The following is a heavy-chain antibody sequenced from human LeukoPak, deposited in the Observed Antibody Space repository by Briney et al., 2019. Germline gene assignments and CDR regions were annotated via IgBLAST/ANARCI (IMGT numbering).Heavy chain of an antibody. CDR3: ARQPLVAPVSYYFDC. CDR1: GGSISSSSYY. Sequence: SETLSLTCTVSGGSISSSSYYWGWIRQTPGKGLEWIGSKYYSGSTYYNPSLKSRVTISVDTSKNQFSLRLNSVTAADTAVYYCARQPLVAPVSYYFDCWGLGTLVTVSS. CDR2: KYYSGST. V-gene: IGHV4-39*01. J-gene: IGHJ4*02. D-gene: IGHD5-12*01.